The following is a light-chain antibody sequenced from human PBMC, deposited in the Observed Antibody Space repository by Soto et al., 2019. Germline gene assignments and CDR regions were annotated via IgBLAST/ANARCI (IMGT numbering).Light chain of an antibody. CDR3: QQYDNLPLT. CDR2: DAS. V-gene: IGKV1-33*01. J-gene: IGKJ4*01. CDR1: QDIRNY. Sequence: DIQMTQSPSFLFASVGDSVTITCQASQDIRNYLNWYHQKPGKAPKLLIYDASKLETGVPSRFSGSGSGTDFTFTISSLQPEDIATYYCQQYDNLPLTFGGGTKVEIK.